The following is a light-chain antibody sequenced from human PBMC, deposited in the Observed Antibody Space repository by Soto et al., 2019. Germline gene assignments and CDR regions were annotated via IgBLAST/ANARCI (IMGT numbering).Light chain of an antibody. CDR1: QSVYSN. CDR3: QQYNNWPIT. V-gene: IGKV3-15*01. CDR2: GAS. Sequence: VMTQSPATLSVSPGERATLSCRASQSVYSNLAWYQEKPGQAPRLLIYGASTRATGIAARFSGSGSGTEFTLTISSLQSEDFAVYYCQQYNNWPITFGQGTRLEI. J-gene: IGKJ5*01.